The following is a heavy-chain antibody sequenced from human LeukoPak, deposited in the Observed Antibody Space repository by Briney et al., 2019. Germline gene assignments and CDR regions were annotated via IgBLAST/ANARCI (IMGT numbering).Heavy chain of an antibody. CDR3: ARVLIAVAGTRTNYFDY. CDR1: GGFISSSNW. Sequence: SGTLSLTCAVSGGFISSSNWWSWVRQPPGKGLEWIGEIYHSGSTNYNPSLKSRVTISVDKSKNQFSLKLSSVTAADTAVYYCARVLIAVAGTRTNYFDYWGQGTLVTVSS. V-gene: IGHV4-4*02. CDR2: IYHSGST. J-gene: IGHJ4*02. D-gene: IGHD6-19*01.